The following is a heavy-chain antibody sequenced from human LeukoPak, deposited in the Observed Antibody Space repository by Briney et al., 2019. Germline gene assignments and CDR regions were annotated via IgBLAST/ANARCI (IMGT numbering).Heavy chain of an antibody. D-gene: IGHD1-7*01. J-gene: IGHJ5*02. V-gene: IGHV4-59*01. Sequence: SETLSLTCTVSGGSISSYYWSWIRQPPGKGLEWIGYIYYSGSTNYNPSLKSRVTISVDTSKNQFSLKLGSVTAADTAVYYCARDSHRDNWNYDGWFDPWGQGTLVTVSS. CDR2: IYYSGST. CDR1: GGSISSYY. CDR3: ARDSHRDNWNYDGWFDP.